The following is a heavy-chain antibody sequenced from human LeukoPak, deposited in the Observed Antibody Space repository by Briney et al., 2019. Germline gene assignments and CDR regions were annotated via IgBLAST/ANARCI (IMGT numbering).Heavy chain of an antibody. CDR3: ARLGTGTTQYYFDY. D-gene: IGHD1/OR15-1a*01. CDR2: IYTSGST. V-gene: IGHV4-61*05. J-gene: IGHJ4*02. CDR1: GGSIISTTYY. Sequence: SETLSLTCTVSGGSIISTTYYWGWIRQPPGEGLEWIGYIYTSGSTNYNPSLKSRVTISVDTSKNQFSLKLSSVTAADTAVYYCARLGTGTTQYYFDYWGQGTLVTVSS.